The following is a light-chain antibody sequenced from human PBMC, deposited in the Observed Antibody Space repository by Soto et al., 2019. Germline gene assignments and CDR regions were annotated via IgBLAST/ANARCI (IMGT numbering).Light chain of an antibody. CDR3: QQYGNAAWT. V-gene: IGKV3-20*01. J-gene: IGKJ1*01. CDR2: GAS. CDR1: QSVSNNY. Sequence: EIVLTQSPGTLSLSPGERATLSCRASQSVSNNYLARYQQRPGQAPRLLPYGASSRAIGIPDRFSGSGSGTDFTLTINRLEPEDFAGYYGQQYGNAAWTVGQGTKVEI.